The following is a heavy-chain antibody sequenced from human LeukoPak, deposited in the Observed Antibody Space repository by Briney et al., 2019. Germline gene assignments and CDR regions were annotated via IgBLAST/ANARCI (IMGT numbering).Heavy chain of an antibody. CDR3: AKAIRGYSYGPTDY. Sequence: GGSLRLSCAASGFTFSSCAMSWVRQIPGKGLEWVSAIISSGGITYYADSVKGRFTISRDNSKNTLYLQMNSLRAEDTAIYYCAKAIRGYSYGPTDYWGQGTLVTVSS. D-gene: IGHD5-18*01. CDR1: GFTFSSCA. V-gene: IGHV3-23*01. J-gene: IGHJ4*02. CDR2: IISSGGIT.